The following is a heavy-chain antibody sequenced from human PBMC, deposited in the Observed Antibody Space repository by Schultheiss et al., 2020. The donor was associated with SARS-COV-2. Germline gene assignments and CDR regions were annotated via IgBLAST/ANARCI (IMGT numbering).Heavy chain of an antibody. D-gene: IGHD2-2*01. CDR3: ARMGVVVVPAGPDAFDI. J-gene: IGHJ3*02. CDR1: GGSFSGYY. Sequence: SETLSLTCAVYGGSFSGYYWSWIRQPPGKGLEWIGYIYYSGSTNYNPSLKSRVTISVDTSKNQFSLKLSSVTAADTAVYYCARMGVVVVPAGPDAFDIWGQGTMVTVSS. CDR2: IYYSGST. V-gene: IGHV4-59*12.